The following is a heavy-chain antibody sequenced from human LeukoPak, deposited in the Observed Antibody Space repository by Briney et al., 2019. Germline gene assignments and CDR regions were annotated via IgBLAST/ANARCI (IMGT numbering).Heavy chain of an antibody. CDR1: GDSINNYY. CDR2: INASGRT. CDR3: AREYGDFDY. D-gene: IGHD2-21*01. J-gene: IGHJ4*02. V-gene: IGHV4-4*07. Sequence: SETLSLTCTVSGDSINNYYWSWIRQPAGKGLEWIGRINASGRTNYNSALKSRVTISIDTSRNQFSLKVKSVTAADTAVYYCAREYGDFDYWGQETLVTVSS.